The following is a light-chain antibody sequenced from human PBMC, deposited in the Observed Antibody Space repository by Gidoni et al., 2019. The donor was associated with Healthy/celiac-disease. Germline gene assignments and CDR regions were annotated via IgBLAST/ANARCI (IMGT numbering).Light chain of an antibody. V-gene: IGKV4-1*01. CDR2: WAS. CDR3: QQDYSTPWT. J-gene: IGKJ1*01. CDR1: QSVLYSSNNKNY. Sequence: DIVMTQSPDSLAVSLGERATINCKSSQSVLYSSNNKNYLAWYQQKPGQPPKLLIYWASTREPGVPDRFSGSGSWKDFTLTIRRLQAEYVAVYYCQQDYSTPWTFGQGTKVEIK.